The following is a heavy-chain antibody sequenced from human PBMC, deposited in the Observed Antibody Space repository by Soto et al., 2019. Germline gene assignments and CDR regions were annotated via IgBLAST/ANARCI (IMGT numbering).Heavy chain of an antibody. CDR2: ISGSGGST. CDR1: GFTFSSYA. CDR3: AKGKHMTTVTHDAFDI. D-gene: IGHD4-17*01. Sequence: EVQLLESGGGLVQPGGSLRLSCAASGFTFSSYAMSWVRQAPGKGLEWVSAISGSGGSTYYADSVKGRFTISRDNSKNTLYLQMNSLRAEDTAVYNCAKGKHMTTVTHDAFDIWGQGTMVTVSS. J-gene: IGHJ3*02. V-gene: IGHV3-23*01.